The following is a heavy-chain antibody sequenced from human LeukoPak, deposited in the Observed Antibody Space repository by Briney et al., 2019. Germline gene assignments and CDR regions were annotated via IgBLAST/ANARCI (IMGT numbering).Heavy chain of an antibody. D-gene: IGHD6-19*01. CDR2: INPSGGST. J-gene: IGHJ4*02. CDR1: GYTFTSYY. Sequence: ASVKVSYKASGYTFTSYYMHWVRQAPGQGLEWMGIINPSGGSTSYAQKFQGRVTMTRDTSTSTVYMELSSLRSEDTAVYYCARSHYSSGWYQDDYFDYWGQGTLVTVSS. V-gene: IGHV1-46*01. CDR3: ARSHYSSGWYQDDYFDY.